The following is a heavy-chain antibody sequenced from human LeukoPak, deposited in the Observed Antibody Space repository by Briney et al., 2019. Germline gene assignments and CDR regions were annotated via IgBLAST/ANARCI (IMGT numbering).Heavy chain of an antibody. Sequence: GGSLRLSCAASGFTFSSYAMHWVRQAPGKGLEYVSAISSNGGSTYYANSVRGRFTISRDNSKNTLYLQMGSLRAEDMAVYYCARGPYYDILTGYYETDYWGQGTLVTVSS. D-gene: IGHD3-9*01. CDR3: ARGPYYDILTGYYETDY. CDR2: ISSNGGST. CDR1: GFTFSSYA. J-gene: IGHJ4*02. V-gene: IGHV3-64*01.